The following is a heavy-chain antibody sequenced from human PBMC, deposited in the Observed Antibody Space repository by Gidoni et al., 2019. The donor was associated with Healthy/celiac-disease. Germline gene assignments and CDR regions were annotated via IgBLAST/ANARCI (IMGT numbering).Heavy chain of an antibody. CDR3: AKDRGELPDFGYFDY. D-gene: IGHD1-26*01. Sequence: GLEWVAVISYDGSNKYYADSVKGRFTISRDNSKNTLYLQMNSLRAEDTAVYYCAKDRGELPDFGYFDYWGQGTLVTVSS. V-gene: IGHV3-30*18. J-gene: IGHJ4*02. CDR2: ISYDGSNK.